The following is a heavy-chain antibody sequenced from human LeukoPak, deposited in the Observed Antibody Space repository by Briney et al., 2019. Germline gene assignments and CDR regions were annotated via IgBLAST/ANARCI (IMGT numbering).Heavy chain of an antibody. CDR2: ISGSGGST. D-gene: IGHD3-16*02. CDR1: GFTFSSYV. Sequence: PGASLRLSCAASGFTFSSYVMSWVRQAPGKGLEWVSAISGSGGSTYYADSVKGRFTISRDNSKNTLYLQMNSLRAEDTAVYYCAKTMSRGLRLGELSFDYWGQGTLVTVSS. V-gene: IGHV3-23*01. CDR3: AKTMSRGLRLGELSFDY. J-gene: IGHJ4*02.